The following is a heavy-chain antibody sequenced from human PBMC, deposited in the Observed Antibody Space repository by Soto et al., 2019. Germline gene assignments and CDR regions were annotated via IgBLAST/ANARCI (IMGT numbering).Heavy chain of an antibody. CDR2: IYNGEST. J-gene: IGHJ4*02. CDR1: GFTVNSDY. Sequence: GGSLRLSCAASGFTVNSDYMNWIRQTPGKGLEWVAFIYNGESTHYADSVKGRFTISSDRSKNTLYLQMNSLRIEDTAVYYCARDGRGLGKLSLFEYWGQGTLVTVSS. D-gene: IGHD3-16*01. CDR3: ARDGRGLGKLSLFEY. V-gene: IGHV3-53*01.